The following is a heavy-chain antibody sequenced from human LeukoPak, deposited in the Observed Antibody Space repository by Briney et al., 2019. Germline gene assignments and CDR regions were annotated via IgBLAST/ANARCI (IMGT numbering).Heavy chain of an antibody. D-gene: IGHD3-22*01. V-gene: IGHV1-69*13. CDR1: GGTFSSYA. CDR3: ARDIVLNYDSSGQHDAFDI. CDR2: IIPIFGTA. Sequence: GASVKVSCKASGGTFSSYAISWVRQAPGQGLEWMGGIIPIFGTANYAQKFQGRVTITADESTSTAYMELSSLRSEDTAVYYCARDIVLNYDSSGQHDAFDIWGQGTMVTVSS. J-gene: IGHJ3*02.